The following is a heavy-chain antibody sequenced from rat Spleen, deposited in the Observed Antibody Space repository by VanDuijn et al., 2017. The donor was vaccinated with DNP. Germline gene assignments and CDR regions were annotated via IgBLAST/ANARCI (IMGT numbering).Heavy chain of an antibody. CDR2: ISASGGST. D-gene: IGHD1-10*01. CDR3: ASLNNYNWFAY. V-gene: IGHV5-27*01. CDR1: GFTFSDYY. J-gene: IGHJ3*01. Sequence: EVQLVESGGGLVQPGRSLKLSCAASGFTFSDYYMAWVRQAPTRGLEWVAYISASGGSTSYRDSVKGRFTISRDNAKSTLYLQMDSLRSEDTATYYCASLNNYNWFAYWGQGTLVTVSS.